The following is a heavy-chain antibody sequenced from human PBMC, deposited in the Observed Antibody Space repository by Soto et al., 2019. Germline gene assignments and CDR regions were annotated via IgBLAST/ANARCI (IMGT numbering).Heavy chain of an antibody. D-gene: IGHD3-22*01. V-gene: IGHV4-39*01. CDR3: ASGITMIVVVTRPFDY. CDR2: IYYSGST. Sequence: QLQLQESGPGLVKPSETLSLTCTVSGGSISSSSYYWGWIRQPPGKGLEWIGSIYYSGSTYYNPSLKSRVTISVDTSKNQFSLKLSSVTAADTAVYYCASGITMIVVVTRPFDYWGQGTLVTVSS. J-gene: IGHJ4*02. CDR1: GGSISSSSYY.